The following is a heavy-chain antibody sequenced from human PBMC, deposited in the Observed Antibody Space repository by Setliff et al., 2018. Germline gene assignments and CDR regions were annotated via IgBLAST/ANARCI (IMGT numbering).Heavy chain of an antibody. CDR2: ITNSGGTI. J-gene: IGHJ5*02. V-gene: IGHV3-11*01. CDR1: GFTFSNYY. CDR3: AKGAHCSNYARVFDP. D-gene: IGHD4-4*01. Sequence: GGSLRLSCAASGFTFSNYYMSWIRQAPGKGLEWVSYITNSGGTIYYADSVTGRFTISRDTAKNSLYLQMSSLRAEDTAFYFCAKGAHCSNYARVFDPWGKGTLVTGS.